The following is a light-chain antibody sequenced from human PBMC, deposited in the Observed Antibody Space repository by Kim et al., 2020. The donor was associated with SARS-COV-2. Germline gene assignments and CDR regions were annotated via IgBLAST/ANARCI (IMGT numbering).Light chain of an antibody. CDR3: QKYDNAPDT. CDR2: HAS. V-gene: IGKV1-27*01. CDR1: QGIGSS. J-gene: IGKJ5*01. Sequence: DIQMTQSPSSLSASVGDRVTITCRASQGIGSSLAWYQQKPGKVPKLLIYHASNLQSGAPSRFSGSGSGTDFALTISGLRPEDVASYYCQKYDNAPDTFGQGTRLEIK.